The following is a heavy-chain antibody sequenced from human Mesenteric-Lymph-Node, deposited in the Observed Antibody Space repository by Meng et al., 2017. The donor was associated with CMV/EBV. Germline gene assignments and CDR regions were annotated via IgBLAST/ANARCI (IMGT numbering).Heavy chain of an antibody. CDR2: ISAYNGNT. Sequence: ASVKVSCKASGYTFTSYGISWVRQAPGQGLEWVGWISAYNGNTNYTQKLQGRLTMTTDTSTSTACMELRSLRSEDTAVYSCARGKYYETNTYPSRYYYYYAMDVWGQGTTVTVSS. D-gene: IGHD3-16*01. V-gene: IGHV1-18*01. J-gene: IGHJ6*02. CDR3: ARGKYYETNTYPSRYYYYYAMDV. CDR1: GYTFTSYG.